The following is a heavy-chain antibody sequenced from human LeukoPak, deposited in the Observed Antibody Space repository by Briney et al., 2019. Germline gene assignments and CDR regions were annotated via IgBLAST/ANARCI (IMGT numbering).Heavy chain of an antibody. CDR1: GGSISIYY. Sequence: SETLSLTCTVSGGSISIYYWSWIRQPPGKGLEWSGYIYYSGSPNYNPSLKSRVTISVDTSKNQFSLKLSSVTAADTAVYYCARGYGDYVGMAFDIWGQGTMVTVSS. D-gene: IGHD4-17*01. J-gene: IGHJ3*02. V-gene: IGHV4-59*01. CDR3: ARGYGDYVGMAFDI. CDR2: IYYSGSP.